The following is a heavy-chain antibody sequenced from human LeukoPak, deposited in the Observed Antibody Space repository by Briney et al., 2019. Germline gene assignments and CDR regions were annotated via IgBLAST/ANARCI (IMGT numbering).Heavy chain of an antibody. CDR2: ISSSSSYI. D-gene: IGHD3-9*01. CDR3: ARAAIFGWFDP. J-gene: IGHJ5*02. CDR1: GFTFSSYS. Sequence: GGSLRLSCAASGFTFSSYSMNWVRQVPGKGLEWVSFISSSSSYIYYADSVQGRFTISRDSAKNSLYLQMNSLRAEDTAVYYCARAAIFGWFDPWGQGTLVTVSS. V-gene: IGHV3-21*01.